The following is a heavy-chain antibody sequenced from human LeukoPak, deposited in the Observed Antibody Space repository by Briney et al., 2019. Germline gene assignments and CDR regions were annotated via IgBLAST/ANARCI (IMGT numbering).Heavy chain of an antibody. CDR1: GGSISSYY. J-gene: IGHJ4*02. D-gene: IGHD6-19*01. CDR3: ARVTVAGEADY. V-gene: IGHV4-59*01. CDR2: IYYSGST. Sequence: SETLSLTCTVSGGSISSYYWSWIRQPPGQGLEWIGYIYYSGSTNYNPSLKSRVTISVDTSKNQFSLKLSSVTAADTAVYYCARVTVAGEADYWGQGTLVTVSS.